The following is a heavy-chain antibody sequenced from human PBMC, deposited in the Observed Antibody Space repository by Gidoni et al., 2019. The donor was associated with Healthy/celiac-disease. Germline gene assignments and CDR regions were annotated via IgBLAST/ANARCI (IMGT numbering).Heavy chain of an antibody. V-gene: IGHV5-51*01. CDR3: ARHAMGDYSKHNWFDP. J-gene: IGHJ5*02. CDR1: GYRFTRYW. Sequence: EVQLVQSGAEVKKPGESLKISCKGSGYRFTRYWIGWVRQMPGKGMEWMGIIYPGDSDTRYSPSFQGQVTISADKSISTAYLQWSSLKASDTAMYYCARHAMGDYSKHNWFDPWGQGTLVTVSS. D-gene: IGHD4-4*01. CDR2: IYPGDSDT.